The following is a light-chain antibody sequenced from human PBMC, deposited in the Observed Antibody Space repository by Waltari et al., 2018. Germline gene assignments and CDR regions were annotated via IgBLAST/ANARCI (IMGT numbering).Light chain of an antibody. CDR2: AAS. V-gene: IGKV3-15*01. J-gene: IGKJ2*01. CDR3: QQYNNWPYT. Sequence: EIVMTQSPAILSVSPGDRATLSCRVNQSILTNLAWYQQKPAQAPRLLMYAASNRATGLPDRFSGSGSGTYFTFTISSLHPEDFALYYCQQYNNWPYTFGQGTKLEIK. CDR1: QSILTN.